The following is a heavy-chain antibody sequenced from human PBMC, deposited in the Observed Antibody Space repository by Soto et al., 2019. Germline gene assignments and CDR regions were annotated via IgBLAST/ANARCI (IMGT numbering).Heavy chain of an antibody. CDR1: CASINKYTYY. J-gene: IGHJ5*01. CDR3: ARRERYYGSPGWFDP. V-gene: IGHV4-39*01. Sequence: SQTRSRNWSSPCASINKYTYYWDGIRQPPGKGLEWIGTVYYNENTYYNPSLKSRVAISVDTAKNQFSLNLRSVTAADTAIYFCARRERYYGSPGWFDPWGQGTLVTVS. CDR2: VYYNENT. D-gene: IGHD3-10*01.